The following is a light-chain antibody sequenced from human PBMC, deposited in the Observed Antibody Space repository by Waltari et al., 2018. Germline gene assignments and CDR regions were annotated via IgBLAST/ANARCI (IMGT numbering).Light chain of an antibody. V-gene: IGKV1-39*01. CDR3: QQTYTTVKT. Sequence: DIQMTQYPSSLVASVGDRVIITCRASQNIRSYLNWFQQKPGRAPDLLMYGASRLQSGVPPRFSGSGSGTDFTLIISDLQPEDSATYYCQQTYTTVKTFGRGTRVEV. CDR2: GAS. J-gene: IGKJ2*01. CDR1: QNIRSY.